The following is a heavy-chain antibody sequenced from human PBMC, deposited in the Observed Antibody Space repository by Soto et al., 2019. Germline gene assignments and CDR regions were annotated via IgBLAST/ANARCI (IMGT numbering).Heavy chain of an antibody. CDR3: ARRGVPAAFYYYYYGMDV. D-gene: IGHD2-2*01. V-gene: IGHV3-74*01. CDR2: INIDGSST. J-gene: IGHJ6*02. CDR1: GFTFRSYW. Sequence: GGSLRLSCGASGFTFRSYWIHWGRQAPGKGLVWVSRINIDGSSTSYADSVKGRFTISRDNAKNTLYLQMNSLRAEDTAVYYCARRGVPAAFYYYYYGMDVWGQGTTVTVSS.